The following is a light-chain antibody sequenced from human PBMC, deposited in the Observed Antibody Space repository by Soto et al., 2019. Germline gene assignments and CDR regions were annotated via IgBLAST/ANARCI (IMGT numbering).Light chain of an antibody. CDR1: QSVSSN. V-gene: IGKV3-15*01. J-gene: IGKJ1*01. Sequence: ERVMAQSPATLSVSPGDRATFSCRASQSVSSNLAWYQQKPGQAPRLLIYGASNRATGIPARFSGSGSGTEFTLTISSLQPEDFAVYYCQQYYNWPRTFGQGTKVDIK. CDR3: QQYYNWPRT. CDR2: GAS.